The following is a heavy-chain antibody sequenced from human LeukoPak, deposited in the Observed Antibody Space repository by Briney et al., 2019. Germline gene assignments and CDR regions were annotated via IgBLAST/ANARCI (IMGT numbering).Heavy chain of an antibody. CDR2: ISSSSSYI. CDR3: ARALDGYNEDY. V-gene: IGHV3-21*01. D-gene: IGHD5-24*01. Sequence: PGGSLRLSCAASGFTFSSYRMTWVRQAPGKGLEWVSSISSSSSYIYYADSVKGRFTISRDNAKNSLYLQMNSLRAEDTAVYYCARALDGYNEDYWGQGTLVTVSS. J-gene: IGHJ4*02. CDR1: GFTFSSYR.